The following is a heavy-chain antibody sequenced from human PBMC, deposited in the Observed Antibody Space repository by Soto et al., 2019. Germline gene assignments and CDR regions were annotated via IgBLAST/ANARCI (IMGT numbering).Heavy chain of an antibody. J-gene: IGHJ5*02. CDR1: GGSISSGDYY. V-gene: IGHV4-30-4*01. CDR3: TKPRSSLQWPPFDP. D-gene: IGHD6-19*01. CDR2: IYYSGST. Sequence: PSETLSLTCTVSGGSISSGDYYWSWIRQPPGKGLEWIGYIYYSGSTYYNPSLKSRVTISVDTSKNQFSLKLSSVTAADTGVYYCTKPRSSLQWPPFDPWGHGTLVTVSS.